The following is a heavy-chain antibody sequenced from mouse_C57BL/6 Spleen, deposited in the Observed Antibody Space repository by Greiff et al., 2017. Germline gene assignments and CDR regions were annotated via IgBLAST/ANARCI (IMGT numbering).Heavy chain of an antibody. CDR1: GYSFTGYY. J-gene: IGHJ4*01. CDR3: AKGIYDYDAMDY. Sequence: EVQLQQSGPELVKPGASVKISCKASGYSFTGYYMNWVKQSPETSLEWIGEINPSTGGTTYNQKFKAKATLTVDKSSSTAYMQLKSLTSEDSAVYYCAKGIYDYDAMDYWGQGTSVTVSS. V-gene: IGHV1-42*01. CDR2: INPSTGGT. D-gene: IGHD2-3*01.